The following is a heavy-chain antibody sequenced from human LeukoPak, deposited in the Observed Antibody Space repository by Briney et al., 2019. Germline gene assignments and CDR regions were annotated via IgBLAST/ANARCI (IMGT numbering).Heavy chain of an antibody. D-gene: IGHD3-10*01. Sequence: GGSLRLSCAASGFTFSSYGMHWVRQAPGKGLEWVAFIRYDGSNKYYADSVKGRFTISRDNSKNTLYLQMNSLRAEDTAVYYCAKDLEYYGSGTLIDYWGQGTLVTVSS. J-gene: IGHJ4*02. CDR3: AKDLEYYGSGTLIDY. CDR2: IRYDGSNK. V-gene: IGHV3-30*02. CDR1: GFTFSSYG.